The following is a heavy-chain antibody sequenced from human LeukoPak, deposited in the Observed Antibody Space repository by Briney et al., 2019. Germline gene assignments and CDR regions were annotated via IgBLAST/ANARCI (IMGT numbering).Heavy chain of an antibody. D-gene: IGHD3-22*01. CDR2: IIPIFGTA. CDR1: GGTFSSYA. CDR3: AREMIPPGAFDI. V-gene: IGHV1-69*13. Sequence: SVKVSCKASGGTFSSYATSWVRQAPGQGLEWVGGIIPIFGTANYAQKFQGRVTITADESTSTAYMELSSLRSEDTAVYYCAREMIPPGAFDIWGQGTMVTVSS. J-gene: IGHJ3*02.